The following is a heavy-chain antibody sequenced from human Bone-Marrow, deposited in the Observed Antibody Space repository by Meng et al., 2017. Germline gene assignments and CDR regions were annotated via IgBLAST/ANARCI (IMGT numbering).Heavy chain of an antibody. D-gene: IGHD1-26*01. V-gene: IGHV1-69*06. CDR3: ARVVGYSGSYELDP. CDR1: GGTFSSYA. CDR2: IIPIFGTA. J-gene: IGHJ5*02. Sequence: VPVGGEGMKPGSSVKGSCMASGGTFSSYAISWVRQAPGQGLEWMGGIIPIFGTANYAQKFQGRVTITADKSTSTAYMELSSLRSEDTAVYYCARVVGYSGSYELDPWGQGTLVTVSS.